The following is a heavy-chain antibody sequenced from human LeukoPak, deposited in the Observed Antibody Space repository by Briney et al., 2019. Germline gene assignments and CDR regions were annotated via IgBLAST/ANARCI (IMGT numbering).Heavy chain of an antibody. CDR2: INHSGST. V-gene: IGHV4-34*01. CDR3: ARKGFGSGSYSY. D-gene: IGHD3-10*01. Sequence: SETLSLTCAVYGGSFSGYYWSWIRQPPGKGLEWIGKINHSGSTNYNPSLKSRVTISVDTYKNQFSLKLRSVTAADTAVSSCARKGFGSGSYSYWGQGTLVTVSS. CDR1: GGSFSGYY. J-gene: IGHJ4*02.